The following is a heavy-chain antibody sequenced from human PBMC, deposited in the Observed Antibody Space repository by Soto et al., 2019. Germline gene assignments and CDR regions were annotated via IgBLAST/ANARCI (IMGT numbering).Heavy chain of an antibody. D-gene: IGHD6-13*01. CDR2: IVPLFRTT. J-gene: IGHJ6*02. V-gene: IGHV1-69*06. Sequence: QVQLVQSGAEAKKPGSSMKVSCKTSGGTFSSYAISWVRQAPGQGLEWMGGIVPLFRTTNYAQKFQGRVTITADTSTHTVYMELSGLRSGDTAVYYCARGGYSSTWSNLLDRSGLDVWGQGTTVTVSS. CDR1: GGTFSSYA. CDR3: ARGGYSSTWSNLLDRSGLDV.